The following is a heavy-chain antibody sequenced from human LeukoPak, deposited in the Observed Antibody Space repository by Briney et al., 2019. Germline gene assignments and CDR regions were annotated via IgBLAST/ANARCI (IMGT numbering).Heavy chain of an antibody. D-gene: IGHD3-9*01. Sequence: ASVKVSCTTSGYTFIDHYIHWIRQSSGQGLEWMGWIDPKNGGTIYAQKFQDRVTMTRDTSINTAYMELTRLRSDDTAVYFCARKTYDALTGYYEGWFDPWGQGTLVTVSS. J-gene: IGHJ5*02. V-gene: IGHV1-2*02. CDR2: IDPKNGGT. CDR3: ARKTYDALTGYYEGWFDP. CDR1: GYTFIDHY.